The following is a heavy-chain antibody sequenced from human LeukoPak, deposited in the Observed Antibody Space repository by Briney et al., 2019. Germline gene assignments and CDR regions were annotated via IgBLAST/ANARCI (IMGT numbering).Heavy chain of an antibody. J-gene: IGHJ4*02. CDR3: ATPGVAARDY. CDR2: ISSSSSYI. D-gene: IGHD6-6*01. V-gene: IGHV3-21*01. Sequence: GGSLRLSCAATGVTLSSYSMNWVRQAPGKGLEWVSSISSSSSYIYYADSVKGRFTISRDNAKNSLYLQMNSLRAEDTAVYYCATPGVAARDYWGQGTLVTVSS. CDR1: GVTLSSYS.